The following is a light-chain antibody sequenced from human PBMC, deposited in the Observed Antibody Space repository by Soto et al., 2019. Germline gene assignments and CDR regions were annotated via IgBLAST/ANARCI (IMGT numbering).Light chain of an antibody. V-gene: IGKV3-15*01. J-gene: IGKJ1*01. Sequence: EIVMTQSPATLSVSPGERATLSCRASQSVSSNLAWYQQKPGQAPRHLMYGASTRATGIPDRFSGSGSGTEFTITISSLQSEDFAVYYCQQHNNWPPWTFGQGTKVEIK. CDR3: QQHNNWPPWT. CDR2: GAS. CDR1: QSVSSN.